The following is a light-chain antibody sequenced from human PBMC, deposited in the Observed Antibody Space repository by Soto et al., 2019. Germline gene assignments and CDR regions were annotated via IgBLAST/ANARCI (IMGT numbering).Light chain of an antibody. CDR3: ETWDSNIRV. V-gene: IGLV4-60*02. Sequence: QAVVTQSSSASASLGSSVKLTCTLSSGRNNYIIAWHQQQPGKAPRYLMKLEGSGSYNKGSGVPDRFSGSSSGADRYLTISNLQFEDEADYYCETWDSNIRVFGGGTKLTVL. J-gene: IGLJ3*02. CDR1: SGRNNYI. CDR2: LEGSGSY.